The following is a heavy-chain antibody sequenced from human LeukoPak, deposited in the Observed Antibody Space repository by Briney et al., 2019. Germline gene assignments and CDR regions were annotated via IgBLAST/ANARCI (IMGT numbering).Heavy chain of an antibody. CDR3: ARLSIVVVITRHDAFDI. CDR1: GGSISSYY. Sequence: SETLSLTCTVSGGSISSYYWSWIRQPPGKGLEWIGYIYYSGSTNYNPSLKSRVTISVDTSKNQFSLKLSSVTAADTAVYYCARLSIVVVITRHDAFDIWGQGTMVTVSS. CDR2: IYYSGST. D-gene: IGHD3-22*01. V-gene: IGHV4-59*08. J-gene: IGHJ3*02.